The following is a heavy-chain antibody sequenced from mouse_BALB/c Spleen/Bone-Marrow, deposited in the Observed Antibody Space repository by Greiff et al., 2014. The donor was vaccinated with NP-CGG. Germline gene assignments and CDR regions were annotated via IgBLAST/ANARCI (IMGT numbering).Heavy chain of an antibody. Sequence: VQLQQSGPELVKPGASVKISCKASGYTFTDYNMHWVKQSHGKSLEWIGYIYPYNGGTGYNQKFKSKATSTVDNSSSTAYMELRSLTSEDSAVYYCARYGSSPYYAMDYWGQGTSVTVSS. V-gene: IGHV1S29*02. J-gene: IGHJ4*01. D-gene: IGHD1-1*01. CDR1: GYTFTDYN. CDR2: IYPYNGGT. CDR3: ARYGSSPYYAMDY.